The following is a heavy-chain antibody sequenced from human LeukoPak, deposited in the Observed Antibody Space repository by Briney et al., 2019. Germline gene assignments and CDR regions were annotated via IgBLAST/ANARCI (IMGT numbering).Heavy chain of an antibody. D-gene: IGHD4-17*01. CDR2: INWNGGST. V-gene: IGHV3-20*04. J-gene: IGHJ4*02. CDR3: AKGRPFYGDYVFLDY. CDR1: GFTFDDYG. Sequence: PGGSLRLSCAASGFTFDDYGMSWVRQAPGKGLEWVSGINWNGGSTGYADSVKGRFTISRDNSKNTLYLQMNSLRAEDTAVYYCAKGRPFYGDYVFLDYWGQGTLVTVSS.